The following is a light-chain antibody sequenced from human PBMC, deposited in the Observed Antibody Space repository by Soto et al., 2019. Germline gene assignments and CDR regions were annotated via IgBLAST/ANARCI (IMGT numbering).Light chain of an antibody. Sequence: DIVMTQSPDSLAVSLGERATINCKSSQSVLYSSNNKNYLAWYQQRPGQPPKLLIYWASTRESGVPDRFSGSGSGTDFTLTITSLQAEDVAVYFCQQDESTPPTFGHGTKLEIK. CDR2: WAS. CDR3: QQDESTPPT. V-gene: IGKV4-1*01. CDR1: QSVLYSSNNKNY. J-gene: IGKJ2*01.